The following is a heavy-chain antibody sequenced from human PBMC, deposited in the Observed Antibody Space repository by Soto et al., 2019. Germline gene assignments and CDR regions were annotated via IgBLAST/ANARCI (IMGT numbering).Heavy chain of an antibody. V-gene: IGHV4-39*01. J-gene: IGHJ6*02. D-gene: IGHD3-10*01. CDR1: GGSISSSSYY. CDR3: VRPAVLWFGELLMENGMDV. CDR2: IYYSGST. Sequence: SETLSLTRTVFGGSISSSSYYRVRIRQPPGKGLEWIGSIYYSGSTYYNPSLKSRVTISVDTSKNQFSLKLSSVTAADTAVYYCVRPAVLWFGELLMENGMDVWGQGTTVTVSS.